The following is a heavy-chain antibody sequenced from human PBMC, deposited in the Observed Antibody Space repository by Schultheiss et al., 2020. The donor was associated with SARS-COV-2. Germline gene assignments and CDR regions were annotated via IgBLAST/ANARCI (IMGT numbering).Heavy chain of an antibody. Sequence: GGSLRLSCAASGFTFSSYGMHWVRQAPGKGLEWVAVISYDGSNKYYADSVKGRFTISRDNSKNTLYLQMNSLRAEDTAVYYCARGLEGYYTYYFDYWGQGTLVTVSS. CDR3: ARGLEGYYTYYFDY. V-gene: IGHV3-30*03. CDR1: GFTFSSYG. J-gene: IGHJ4*02. CDR2: ISYDGSNK. D-gene: IGHD3-3*01.